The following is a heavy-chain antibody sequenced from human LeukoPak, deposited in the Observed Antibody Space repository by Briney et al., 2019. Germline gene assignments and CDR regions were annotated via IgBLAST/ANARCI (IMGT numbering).Heavy chain of an antibody. CDR1: GGSISSHY. Sequence: SETLSLTCTVSGGSISSHYWSWIRQPPGKGLEWIGYIYYSGSTSYNPSLKSRVTISIDTSKNQFSLELSSVTAADTAVYYCARGWGHSDYWGQGTLVTVSS. CDR2: IYYSGST. V-gene: IGHV4-59*11. CDR3: ARGWGHSDY. D-gene: IGHD2-21*02. J-gene: IGHJ4*02.